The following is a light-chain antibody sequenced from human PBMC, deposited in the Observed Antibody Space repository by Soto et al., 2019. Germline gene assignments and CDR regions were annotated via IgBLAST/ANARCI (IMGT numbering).Light chain of an antibody. V-gene: IGLV1-44*01. Sequence: QSVLTQPPSASGTPGQRVTISCSGSSSNIGTNTVNWYQQFPRSAPKLLMYSSNQRPSGVPDRFSGSKFGTSASLAISGLQSEDEADYYCAAWDGSLNVVLFGGGTKLTVL. CDR2: SSN. CDR3: AAWDGSLNVVL. CDR1: SSNIGTNT. J-gene: IGLJ3*02.